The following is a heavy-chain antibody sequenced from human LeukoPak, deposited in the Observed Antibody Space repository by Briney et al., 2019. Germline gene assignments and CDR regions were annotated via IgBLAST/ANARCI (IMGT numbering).Heavy chain of an antibody. CDR1: DGSFSSYY. CDR3: ARVAGYTYSYYYFDY. Sequence: SEPLYLTCNASDGSFSSYYWTWFRQPPGKGLEGFGYIHHTGSTNYNPSLKTRVTISVDTSKNQFSLTLTSVTAADTAVYFCARVAGYTYSYYYFDYWGQGTLVTVSS. D-gene: IGHD5-18*01. V-gene: IGHV4-59*01. J-gene: IGHJ4*02. CDR2: IHHTGST.